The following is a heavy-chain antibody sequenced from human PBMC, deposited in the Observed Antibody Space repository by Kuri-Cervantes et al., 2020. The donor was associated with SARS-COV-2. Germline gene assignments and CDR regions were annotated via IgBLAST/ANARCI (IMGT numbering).Heavy chain of an antibody. CDR3: ASRGLTVVPT. J-gene: IGHJ4*02. D-gene: IGHD2-2*01. CDR2: IYHDGST. V-gene: IGHV4-39*01. CDR1: GDTISSYSGSFHY. Sequence: SETLSVSCTVSGDTISSYSGSFHYWPWIRQPPGQGLEWIGSIYHDGSTYANPSLKGRVTISVDTSKNQISLKLSSVTAADTAVYYCASRGLTVVPTWGQGILVTVSS.